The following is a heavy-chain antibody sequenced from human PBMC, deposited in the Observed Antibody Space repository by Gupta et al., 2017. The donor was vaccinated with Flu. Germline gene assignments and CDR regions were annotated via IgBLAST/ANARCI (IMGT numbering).Heavy chain of an antibody. CDR1: GFTASSND. J-gene: IGHJ4*02. Sequence: EVQLVESGGGSVQPGGSLRLSCAASGFTASSNDMSWDRQAHWKGLEWVSVIYSGGSTYYADSVKGRFTISRDNSKNTLYLQMNSLRAEDTAVYYCARGDQSNTFDYWGQGTLVTVSS. V-gene: IGHV3-66*02. D-gene: IGHD2-21*02. CDR2: IYSGGST. CDR3: ARGDQSNTFDY.